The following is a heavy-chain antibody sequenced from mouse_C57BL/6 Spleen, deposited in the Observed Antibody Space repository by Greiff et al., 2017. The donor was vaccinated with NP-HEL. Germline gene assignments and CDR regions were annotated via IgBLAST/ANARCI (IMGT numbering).Heavy chain of an antibody. D-gene: IGHD4-1*01. Sequence: VHVKQSGPELVKPGASVKMSCKASGYTFTDYNMHWVKQSHGKSLEWIGYINPNNGGTSYNQKFKGKATLTVNKSSSTAYMELRSLTSEDSAVYYCARDWDVGYAMDYWGQGTSVTVSS. CDR1: GYTFTDYN. CDR3: ARDWDVGYAMDY. V-gene: IGHV1-22*01. J-gene: IGHJ4*01. CDR2: INPNNGGT.